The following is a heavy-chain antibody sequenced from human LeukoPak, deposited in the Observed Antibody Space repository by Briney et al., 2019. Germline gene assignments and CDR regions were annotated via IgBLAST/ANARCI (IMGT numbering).Heavy chain of an antibody. CDR2: ISGSGGTT. J-gene: IGHJ4*02. V-gene: IGHV3-23*01. CDR3: ATRKPDYYFEY. D-gene: IGHD1-14*01. CDR1: GFIFNSYA. Sequence: PGGSLRLSCAASGFIFNSYAMSWVRQAPGKGLEWVSDISGSGGTTYYADSVKGRSTTSRANTNNTLYLQMNSLTADNTALYYVATRKPDYYFEYWGQGTLVTVSS.